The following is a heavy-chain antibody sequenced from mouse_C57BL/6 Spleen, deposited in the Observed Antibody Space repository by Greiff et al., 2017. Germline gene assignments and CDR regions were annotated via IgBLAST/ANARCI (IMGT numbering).Heavy chain of an antibody. D-gene: IGHD1-1*01. CDR1: GYAFSSSW. CDR3: ARDDYGSRYLYYFDY. V-gene: IGHV1-82*01. CDR2: IYPGDGDT. Sequence: VQLQQSGPELVKPGASVKISCKASGYAFSSSWMNWVKQRPGQGLEWIGRIYPGDGDTNYNGKFKGKATLTADKSSSTAYMQLSSLTSEDSAVYFGARDDYGSRYLYYFDYWGQGTTRTVSS. J-gene: IGHJ2*01.